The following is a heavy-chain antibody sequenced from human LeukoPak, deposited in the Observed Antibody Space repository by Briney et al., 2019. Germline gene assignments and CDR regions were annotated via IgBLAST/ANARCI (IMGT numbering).Heavy chain of an antibody. CDR2: INHSGST. CDR3: ARGGVRENRVYYGMDV. V-gene: IGHV4-34*01. D-gene: IGHD1-14*01. CDR1: GGSFSGYY. J-gene: IGHJ6*02. Sequence: SETLSLTCAVYGGSFSGYYSSWIRQPPGKGLEWIGEINHSGSTNYNPSLKSRVTISVDTSKNQFSLKLRSVTAADTAVYYCARGGVRENRVYYGMDVWGQGTTVTVSS.